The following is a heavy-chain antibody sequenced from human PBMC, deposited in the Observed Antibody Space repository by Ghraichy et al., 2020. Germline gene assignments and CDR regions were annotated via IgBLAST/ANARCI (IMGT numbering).Heavy chain of an antibody. CDR2: INNNSTYI. Sequence: GGSLRLSCAATGFTFSTYSMAWVRQAPGKGLQGVSSINNNSTYIYYSDSVKGRFTISRDNAENSLYLQMNSLRAEDTAVYYCARGEGTLTYFHYWGQGTLVTVSS. CDR1: GFTFSTYS. V-gene: IGHV3-21*01. D-gene: IGHD1-26*01. CDR3: ARGEGTLTYFHY. J-gene: IGHJ4*02.